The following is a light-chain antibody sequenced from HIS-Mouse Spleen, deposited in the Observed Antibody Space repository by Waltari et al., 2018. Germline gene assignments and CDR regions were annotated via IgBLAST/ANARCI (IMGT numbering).Light chain of an antibody. J-gene: IGLJ1*01. CDR2: QDS. CDR3: QAWDSSTYV. CDR1: KLGDKY. V-gene: IGLV3-1*01. Sequence: SYELTQPPSVSVSPGQTASITCSGDKLGDKYACWYQQKPGQSPVLVIYQDSKRPSGIPERFAGSSAGYTATLTISGTQAMDEADYYCQAWDSSTYVFGTGTKVTVL.